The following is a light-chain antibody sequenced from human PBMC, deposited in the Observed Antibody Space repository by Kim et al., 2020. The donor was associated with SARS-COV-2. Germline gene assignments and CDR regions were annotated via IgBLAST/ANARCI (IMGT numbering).Light chain of an antibody. CDR2: GKN. V-gene: IGLV3-19*01. CDR1: SLRSYY. J-gene: IGLJ3*02. Sequence: SSELTQDPAVSVALGQTVRITCQGDSLRSYYASWYQQKPGQAPVLVIYGKNNRPSGIPDRFSGSSSGNTASLTITGAQAEDEADYYCNSRDSSGNWVFGG. CDR3: NSRDSSGNWV.